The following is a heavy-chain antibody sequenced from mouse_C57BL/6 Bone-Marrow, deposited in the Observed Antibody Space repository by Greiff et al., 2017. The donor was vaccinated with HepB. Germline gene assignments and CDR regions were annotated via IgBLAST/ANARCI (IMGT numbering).Heavy chain of an antibody. CDR1: GYTFTSYG. J-gene: IGHJ2*01. CDR3: ASDYYGSSFYYFDY. Sequence: VQLQQSGAELARPGASVKLSCKASGYTFTSYGISWVKQRTGQGLEWIGEIYPRSGNTYYNEKFKGKATLTADKSSSTAYMELRSLTSEDSAVYVCASDYYGSSFYYFDYWGQGTTLTVSS. D-gene: IGHD1-1*01. CDR2: IYPRSGNT. V-gene: IGHV1-81*01.